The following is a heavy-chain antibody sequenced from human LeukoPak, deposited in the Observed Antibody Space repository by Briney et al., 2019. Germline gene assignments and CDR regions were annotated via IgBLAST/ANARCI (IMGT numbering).Heavy chain of an antibody. CDR1: GFTLINSW. V-gene: IGHV3-7*01. D-gene: IGHD1-14*01. CDR2: INHEGGNI. Sequence: GGSLRLSWAASGFTLINSWMGWVRQAPGKGLEWVANINHEGGNIYYVDSVKGRFTSSRDNARNSLSLQVNSLRAEDTAVYYCATYINWVAGDVWGQGTTVTVSS. J-gene: IGHJ6*02. CDR3: ATYINWVAGDV.